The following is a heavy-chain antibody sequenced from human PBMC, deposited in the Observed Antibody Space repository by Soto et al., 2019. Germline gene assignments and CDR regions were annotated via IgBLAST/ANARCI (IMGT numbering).Heavy chain of an antibody. CDR3: ARHVVPRHALAVAGLFDY. CDR1: GGSISSSSYY. Sequence: SETLSLTCTVSGGSISSSSYYWGWIRQPPGKGLEWIGSIYYSGSTYYNPSLKSRVTISVDTSKNQFSLKLSSVTAADTAVYYCARHVVPRHALAVAGLFDYWGQGTLVTVSS. J-gene: IGHJ4*02. CDR2: IYYSGST. V-gene: IGHV4-39*01. D-gene: IGHD6-19*01.